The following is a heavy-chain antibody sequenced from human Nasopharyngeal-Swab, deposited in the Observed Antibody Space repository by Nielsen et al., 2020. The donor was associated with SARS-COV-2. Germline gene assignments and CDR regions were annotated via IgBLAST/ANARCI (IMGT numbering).Heavy chain of an antibody. CDR3: ARALGYSSA. D-gene: IGHD6-19*01. CDR1: GGSFSGYY. Sequence: SETLSLTCAVYGGSFSGYYWSWIRQPPGKGLEWIGEINHSGSTNYNPPLKSRVTISVDTSKNQFSLKLSSVTAADTAVYYCARALGYSSAWGQGTLVTVSS. CDR2: INHSGST. V-gene: IGHV4-34*01. J-gene: IGHJ5*02.